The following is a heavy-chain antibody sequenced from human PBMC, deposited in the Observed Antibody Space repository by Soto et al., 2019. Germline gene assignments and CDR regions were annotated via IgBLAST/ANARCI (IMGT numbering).Heavy chain of an antibody. J-gene: IGHJ4*02. CDR2: ISYDGSNK. CDR1: GFTFSSYA. CDR3: ARDLSGYCSGGSCAVGY. D-gene: IGHD2-15*01. Sequence: GGSLRLSCAASGFTFSSYAMHWVRQAPGKGLEWVAVISYDGSNKYYADSVKGRFTISRDNSKNTLYLQMNSLRAEDTAVYYCARDLSGYCSGGSCAVGYWGQGTLVTVSS. V-gene: IGHV3-30-3*01.